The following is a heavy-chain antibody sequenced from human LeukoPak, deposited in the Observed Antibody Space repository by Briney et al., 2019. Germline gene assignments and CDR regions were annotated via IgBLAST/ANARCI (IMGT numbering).Heavy chain of an antibody. J-gene: IGHJ4*02. D-gene: IGHD3-22*01. CDR2: MYLSGTT. V-gene: IGHV4-4*02. CDR3: AGLVGRYSSGLYYYYFDY. Sequence: GSLRLSCAGSGFTFSSCAMAWVRQPPGKGLEWIGEMYLSGTTHSNPSVKSRVTISIDKSKNQFFLNLSSVTAADTAVYYCAGLVGRYSSGLYYYYFDYWGQGTLVTVSS. CDR1: GFTFSSCAM.